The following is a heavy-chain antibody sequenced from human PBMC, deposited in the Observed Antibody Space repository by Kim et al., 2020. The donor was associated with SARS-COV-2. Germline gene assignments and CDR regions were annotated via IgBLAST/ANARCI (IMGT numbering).Heavy chain of an antibody. CDR3: ARHGFNYALDV. CDR1: GFSFLSHW. D-gene: IGHD6-25*01. CDR2: IKPDGSAE. Sequence: GGSLRLSCAASGFSFLSHWMSWVRQSPGKGLEWVANIKPDGSAEDYVDFVKGRFTVSRDNPKNSLDLQMNSLRVEDTAVYYCARHGFNYALDVWGQGTTVIVSS. J-gene: IGHJ6*02. V-gene: IGHV3-7*01.